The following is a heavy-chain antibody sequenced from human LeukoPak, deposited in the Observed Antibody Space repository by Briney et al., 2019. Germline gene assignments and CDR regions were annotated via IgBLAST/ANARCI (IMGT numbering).Heavy chain of an antibody. D-gene: IGHD1-26*01. V-gene: IGHV1-69*13. CDR1: GGTFSSYA. J-gene: IGHJ4*02. Sequence: GASVKVSCKASGGTFSSYAISWVRQAPGQGLEWMGGIIPIFGTANYAQKFQGRVTITADESTSTAYMELSSLRSEDTAVYCCARVSGDEWDSYYFDYWGQGTLVTVSS. CDR2: IIPIFGTA. CDR3: ARVSGDEWDSYYFDY.